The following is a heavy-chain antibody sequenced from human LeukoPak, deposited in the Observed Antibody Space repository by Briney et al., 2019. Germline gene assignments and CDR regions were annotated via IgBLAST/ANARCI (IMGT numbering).Heavy chain of an antibody. CDR2: ISSTSSLI. V-gene: IGHV3-21*01. D-gene: IGHD6-19*01. CDR1: GFTFSSFN. J-gene: IGHJ4*02. CDR3: ARYNSGWNDY. Sequence: PGGSLRLSCAASGFTFSSFNMNWVRQAPGKGLEWVSSISSTSSLIWYADSLKGRFTISRENAKNSLVLQMDSLRVEDTAVYYCARYNSGWNDYWGQGTLVTVSS.